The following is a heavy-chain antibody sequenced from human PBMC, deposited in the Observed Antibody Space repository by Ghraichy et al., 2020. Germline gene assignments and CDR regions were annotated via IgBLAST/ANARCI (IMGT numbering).Heavy chain of an antibody. V-gene: IGHV4-59*01. J-gene: IGHJ6*02. Sequence: ESLNISCTVSGASISSYYWSWIRQPPGKGLEWIGYIYYSGNTNYSPSLKSRVTISVDKSKNQVSLKLSSVTAADTAVYYCARGYPPDFYYYGLDVWGQGTTVTVSS. CDR2: IYYSGNT. CDR1: GASISSYY. CDR3: ARGYPPDFYYYGLDV. D-gene: IGHD2-2*01.